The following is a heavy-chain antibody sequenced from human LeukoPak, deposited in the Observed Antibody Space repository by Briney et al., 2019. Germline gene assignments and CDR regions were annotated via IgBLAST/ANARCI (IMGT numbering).Heavy chain of an antibody. D-gene: IGHD3-22*01. CDR1: GFTFSSYA. CDR3: AKEEYYDSSGYHFDY. J-gene: IGHJ4*02. Sequence: GGSLRLSCAASGFTFSSYAMSWVSQAPGKGLEWVSAISGSGGSTYYADSVKGRFTISRDNSKNTLYLQMNSLRAEDTAVYYCAKEEYYDSSGYHFDYWGQGTLVTVSS. CDR2: ISGSGGST. V-gene: IGHV3-23*01.